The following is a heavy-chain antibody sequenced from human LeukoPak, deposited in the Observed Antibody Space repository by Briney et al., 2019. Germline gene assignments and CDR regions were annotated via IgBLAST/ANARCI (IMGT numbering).Heavy chain of an antibody. CDR2: SYTSGST. D-gene: IGHD1-26*01. CDR3: ARGREGGDYMDV. V-gene: IGHV4-4*07. Sequence: SETLSLTCTVSGGSISTYYWSWIRQPAGKELEWIGRSYTSGSTNYNPSLKSRVTISVDTSKNQFSLKLSSVTAADTAVYYCARGREGGDYMDVWGKGTTVTISS. J-gene: IGHJ6*03. CDR1: GGSISTYY.